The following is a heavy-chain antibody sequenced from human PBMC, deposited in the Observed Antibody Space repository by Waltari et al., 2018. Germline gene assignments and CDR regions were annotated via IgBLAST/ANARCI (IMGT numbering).Heavy chain of an antibody. V-gene: IGHV3-30-3*01. CDR3: ARGKMVQGPNPYDAFDI. Sequence: QVQLVESGGGVVQPGRSLRLSCAASGFTFSSYAMHWVRQAPGKGLEWVAVISYDGSNKYYADSVKGRFTISRDNSKNTLYLQMNSLRAEDTAVYYCARGKMVQGPNPYDAFDIWGQGTMVTVSS. J-gene: IGHJ3*02. D-gene: IGHD3-10*01. CDR1: GFTFSSYA. CDR2: ISYDGSNK.